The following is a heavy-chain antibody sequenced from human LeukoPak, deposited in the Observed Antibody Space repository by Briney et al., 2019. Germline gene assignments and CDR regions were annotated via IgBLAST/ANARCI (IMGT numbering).Heavy chain of an antibody. CDR3: AKDAQWLVPRYFDY. CDR2: ISGSGGST. D-gene: IGHD6-19*01. J-gene: IGHJ4*02. V-gene: IGHV3-23*01. CDR1: GFTVSSNY. Sequence: GGSLRLSCAASGFTVSSNYMSWVRQAPGKGLEWVSAISGSGGSTYYADSVKGRFTISRDNSKNTLYLQMNSLRAEDTAVYYCAKDAQWLVPRYFDYWGQGTLVTVSS.